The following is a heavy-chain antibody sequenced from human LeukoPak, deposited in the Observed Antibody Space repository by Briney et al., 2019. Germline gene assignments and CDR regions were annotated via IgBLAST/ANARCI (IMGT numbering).Heavy chain of an antibody. J-gene: IGHJ4*02. CDR3: ARVGYYYDSSGYDY. V-gene: IGHV3-66*01. CDR1: GFTVSSKY. Sequence: HPGGSLRLSCAASGFTVSSKYMSWVRQAPGKGLEWVSVIYSGGDTYYADSVKGRFTISRDNSKNMIYLEMSSLKAEDTAVYYCARVGYYYDSSGYDYWGQGTLVTVSS. CDR2: IYSGGDT. D-gene: IGHD3-22*01.